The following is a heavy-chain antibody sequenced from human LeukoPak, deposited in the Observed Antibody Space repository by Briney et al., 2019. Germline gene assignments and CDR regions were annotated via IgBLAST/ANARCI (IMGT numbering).Heavy chain of an antibody. CDR1: GFSVRSEY. V-gene: IGHV3-66*01. D-gene: IGHD3-22*01. CDR3: ARDDPDYDSSGYCFDY. J-gene: IGHJ4*02. CDR2: IYTDGST. Sequence: GGSLRLSCAGSGFSVRSEYMSWVRQAPGKGLEWVSAIYTDGSTYYADSVEGRFTISRDNSKNTLYLQMNSLRAEDTAMYYCARDDPDYDSSGYCFDYWGQGTLVTVSS.